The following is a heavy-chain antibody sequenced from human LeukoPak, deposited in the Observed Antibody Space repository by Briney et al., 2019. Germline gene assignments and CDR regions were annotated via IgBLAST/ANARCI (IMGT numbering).Heavy chain of an antibody. V-gene: IGHV4-59*12. J-gene: IGHJ4*02. CDR2: IYYSGST. CDR1: GGSISSYY. Sequence: SETLSLTCTVSGGSISSYYWSWIRQPPGKGLEWIGYIYYSGSTYYNPSLKSRVTISVDTSKNQFSLKLSSVTAADTAVYYCAREEGSSWSKPTDYWGQGTLVTVSS. D-gene: IGHD6-13*01. CDR3: AREEGSSWSKPTDY.